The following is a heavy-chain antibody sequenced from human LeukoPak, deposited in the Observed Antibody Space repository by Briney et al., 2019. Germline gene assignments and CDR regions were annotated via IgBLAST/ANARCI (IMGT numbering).Heavy chain of an antibody. V-gene: IGHV3-15*01. CDR2: IKSKTDGGTT. CDR1: GFTFSNAW. J-gene: IGHJ4*02. CDR3: TTDWVGATRYYFDY. D-gene: IGHD1-26*01. Sequence: GGSLRLSCAASGFTFSNAWMSWVRQAPGKGLEWVGRIKSKTDGGTTDYAAPVEGRFTISRDDSKNTLYLQMNSLKTEDTAVYHCTTDWVGATRYYFDYWGQGTLVTVSS.